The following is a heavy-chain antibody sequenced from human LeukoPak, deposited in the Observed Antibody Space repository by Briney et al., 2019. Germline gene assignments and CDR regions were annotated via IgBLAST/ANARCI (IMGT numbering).Heavy chain of an antibody. Sequence: PSQTLSLTCTVSGGSISSGGYYWSWIRQHPGKGLEWIGYIYYSGSTYYNPSLKSRVTISVDTSKNQFSLKLSSVTAADTAVYDCAIGSIPGDYGGYNWFDPWGQGTLVTVSS. CDR1: GGSISSGGYY. V-gene: IGHV4-31*03. D-gene: IGHD4-23*01. CDR3: AIGSIPGDYGGYNWFDP. J-gene: IGHJ5*02. CDR2: IYYSGST.